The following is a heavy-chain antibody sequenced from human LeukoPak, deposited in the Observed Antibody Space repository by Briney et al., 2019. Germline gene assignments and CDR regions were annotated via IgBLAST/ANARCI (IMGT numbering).Heavy chain of an antibody. CDR1: GFTFSSYS. D-gene: IGHD3/OR15-3a*01. CDR2: ISSSSSTI. CDR3: ARLDWSNAFDI. J-gene: IGHJ3*02. V-gene: IGHV3-48*01. Sequence: GGSLRLSCAASGFTFSSYSMNWVRQAPGRGLEWVSYISSSSSTIYYADSVKGRFTISRDNAKNSLYLQMNSLRAEDTAVYYCARLDWSNAFDIWGQGTMVTVSS.